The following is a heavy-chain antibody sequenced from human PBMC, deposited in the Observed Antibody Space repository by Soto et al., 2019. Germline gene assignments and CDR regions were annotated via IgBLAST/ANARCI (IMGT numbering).Heavy chain of an antibody. D-gene: IGHD2-8*01. Sequence: QLQLQESGPGLVKPSETLSLICTVSGGSISSGAYSWGWIRQPPGKGLEWIGTFYYSGSTHYNPALKRRLTIAVDPSKNQFSLKVSSVTAADTAVYYCARLGCYCTTNCHGYYGMDVWGQGTTVTVSS. V-gene: IGHV4-39*01. J-gene: IGHJ6*02. CDR3: ARLGCYCTTNCHGYYGMDV. CDR2: FYYSGST. CDR1: GGSISSGAYS.